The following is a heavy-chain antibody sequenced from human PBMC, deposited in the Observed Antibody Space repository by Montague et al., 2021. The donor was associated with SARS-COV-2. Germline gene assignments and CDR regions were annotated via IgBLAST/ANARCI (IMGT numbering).Heavy chain of an antibody. CDR2: IYYSGST. D-gene: IGHD3-16*01. V-gene: IGHV4-59*12. Sequence: SETLSLTCTVSGGSISSYYWSWIRQPPGKGLEWNGFIYYSGSTNYNHSLKSRVPISVDTSKNQISLKLSSVTAADTAVYYCAWGFDYWGQGTLVTVSS. CDR3: AWGFDY. CDR1: GGSISSYY. J-gene: IGHJ4*02.